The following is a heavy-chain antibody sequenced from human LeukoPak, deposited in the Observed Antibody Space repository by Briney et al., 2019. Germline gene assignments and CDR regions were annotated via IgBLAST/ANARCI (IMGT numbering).Heavy chain of an antibody. CDR2: ISGSGGST. CDR1: GFTFSSYA. CDR3: ARDRPGGGINGMDV. V-gene: IGHV3-23*01. D-gene: IGHD3-16*01. J-gene: IGHJ6*02. Sequence: GGSLRLSCAASGFTFSSYAMSSVRQAPGKGLEWVSAISGSGGSTYYADSVKGRFTISRDNSKNTVHLQRTSLGAEDTAVYYCARDRPGGGINGMDVWGQGTTVTVSS.